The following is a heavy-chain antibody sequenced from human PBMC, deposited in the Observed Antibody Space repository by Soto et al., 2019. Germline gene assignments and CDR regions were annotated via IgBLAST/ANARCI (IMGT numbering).Heavy chain of an antibody. CDR2: IIPIFGTA. CDR1: GGTFSSYA. D-gene: IGHD3-3*01. J-gene: IGHJ5*02. CDR3: AREHYDFWSGSKNCFDP. Sequence: QVQLVQSGAEVKKPGSSVKVSCKASGGTFSSYAISWVRQAPGQGLEWMGGIIPIFGTANYAQKFQGRVTITEDKSTSTAYMEMSSLRSEDTAVYYCAREHYDFWSGSKNCFDPWGQGTLVTVSS. V-gene: IGHV1-69*06.